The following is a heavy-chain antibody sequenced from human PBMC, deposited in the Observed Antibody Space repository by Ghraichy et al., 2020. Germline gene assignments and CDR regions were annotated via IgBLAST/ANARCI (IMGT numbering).Heavy chain of an antibody. J-gene: IGHJ4*02. V-gene: IGHV3-7*03. CDR3: ARRSTYDFWSDY. CDR1: GFTFSSYW. Sequence: GESLNISCAASGFTFSSYWMSWVRQAPGKGLEWVANIKQDGSEKYYVDSVKGRFTISRDNAKNSLYLQMNSLRAEDTAVYYCARRSTYDFWSDYWGQGTLVTVSS. D-gene: IGHD3-3*01. CDR2: IKQDGSEK.